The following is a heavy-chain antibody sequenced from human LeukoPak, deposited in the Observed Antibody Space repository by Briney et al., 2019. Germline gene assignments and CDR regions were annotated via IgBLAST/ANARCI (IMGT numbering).Heavy chain of an antibody. CDR1: GGSISSGGYY. CDR2: IYYSGST. Sequence: PSETLSLTCTVSGGSISSGGYYWSWIRQHPGKGLEWIGYIYYSGSTYYNPSLKSRVTISVDTSMNQFSLKLTSVTAADTAVYYCARDYYFDGSDYVRDRGFDIWGQGTMVTVSS. CDR3: ARDYYFDGSDYVRDRGFDI. J-gene: IGHJ3*02. V-gene: IGHV4-31*03. D-gene: IGHD3-22*01.